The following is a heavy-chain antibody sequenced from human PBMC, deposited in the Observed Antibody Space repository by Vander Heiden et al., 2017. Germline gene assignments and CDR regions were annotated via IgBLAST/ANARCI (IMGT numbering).Heavy chain of an antibody. CDR1: GFTFSDYG. D-gene: IGHD6-25*01. Sequence: QVQLVESGGDVVQPGRSLRLSCAASGFTFSDYGMHWVRQAPGKGLEWVAVIWYDGNKKHYADSVTGRFTISRDNSKNTLYLQMDSLRAEDTAVYYCARRQGFSNWFDRWGQGTLVTVSS. V-gene: IGHV3-33*01. CDR3: ARRQGFSNWFDR. CDR2: IWYDGNKK. J-gene: IGHJ5*02.